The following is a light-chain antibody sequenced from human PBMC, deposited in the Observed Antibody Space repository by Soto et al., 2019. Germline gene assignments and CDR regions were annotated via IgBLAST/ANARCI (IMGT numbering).Light chain of an antibody. Sequence: EIVLTQSPGTLSLSPGERATLSCRASQSVTSNYVAWYQQTPGQAPRLLIYDASNRATGIPDRFSGRGSGTDFTLTISSLEPEDFAVYYCQQRSNWPLTFGGGTTADIK. V-gene: IGKV3D-20*02. CDR3: QQRSNWPLT. J-gene: IGKJ4*01. CDR2: DAS. CDR1: QSVTSNY.